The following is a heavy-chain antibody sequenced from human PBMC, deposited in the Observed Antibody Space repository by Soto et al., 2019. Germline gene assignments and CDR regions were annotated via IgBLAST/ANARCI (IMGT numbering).Heavy chain of an antibody. Sequence: QVQLVQSGAEVKKPGSSVKVSCKASGGTFSSYAVNWVRQAPGQGLEWMGGIIPFFGTSNYAQKFQGRVTITVDESTITAYMELRSLRSEDTAVYYCARVGYSTNYGMAVWGQGTTVTVSS. D-gene: IGHD6-13*01. CDR2: IIPFFGTS. CDR1: GGTFSSYA. V-gene: IGHV1-69*01. CDR3: ARVGYSTNYGMAV. J-gene: IGHJ6*02.